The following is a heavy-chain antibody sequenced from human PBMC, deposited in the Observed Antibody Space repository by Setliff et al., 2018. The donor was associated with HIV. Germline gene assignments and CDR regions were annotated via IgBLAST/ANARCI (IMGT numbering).Heavy chain of an antibody. D-gene: IGHD2-2*01. CDR1: GFTLREVS. CDR2: SDPEDGET. CDR3: AIDMVGGWLRPMPDF. V-gene: IGHV1-24*01. J-gene: IGHJ4*02. Sequence: ASVKVSCKVSGFTLREVSMHWVRQAPAKGLEWMGYSDPEDGETVYALKFQGRVTMTEDTSTDTAYMELSGLRSEDTAVYYCAIDMVGGWLRPMPDFWGQGALVTVSS.